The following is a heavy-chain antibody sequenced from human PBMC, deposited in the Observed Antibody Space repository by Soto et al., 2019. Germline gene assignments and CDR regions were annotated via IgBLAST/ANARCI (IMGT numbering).Heavy chain of an antibody. CDR3: AIVVVVAATHLENYGMDV. V-gene: IGHV1-3*01. J-gene: IGHJ6*02. D-gene: IGHD2-15*01. CDR1: GYTFTSYA. CDR2: INDGNGNT. Sequence: QVQLVQSGAEVKKPGASVKVSCKASGYTFTSYAMHWVRQAPGQRLEWMGWINDGNGNTKYSQKFQGRVTITRDTSASTAYMELSSLRSEDTAVYYCAIVVVVAATHLENYGMDVWGQGTTVTVSS.